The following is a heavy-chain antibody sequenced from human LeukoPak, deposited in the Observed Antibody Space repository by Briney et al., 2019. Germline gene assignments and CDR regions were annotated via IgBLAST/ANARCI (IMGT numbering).Heavy chain of an antibody. V-gene: IGHV4-59*01. CDR3: ARVSGGYYIDASAFDI. CDR1: GGSISSYY. CDR2: IYYSGST. J-gene: IGHJ3*02. D-gene: IGHD5-12*01. Sequence: SETLSLTCTVSGGSISSYYWSWIRQPPGKGLEWIGYIYYSGSTNYNPSLKSRVTISVDTSKNQFSLKLSSVTAADTAVYYCARVSGGYYIDASAFDIWGQGTMVTVSS.